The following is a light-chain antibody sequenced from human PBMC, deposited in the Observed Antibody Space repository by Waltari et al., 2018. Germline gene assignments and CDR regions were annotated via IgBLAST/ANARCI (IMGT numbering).Light chain of an antibody. Sequence: QSALPQPASVSGSPGQSITISCTGTRDDVGGSDYVSWYQHHPGKAPKLIIYDVSDRPSGVSNRFSGSRSANTASLAISGLQAEDEAHYYCGSYTSSDTWIFGGGTKLTVL. V-gene: IGLV2-14*03. CDR1: RDDVGGSDY. CDR2: DVS. CDR3: GSYTSSDTWI. J-gene: IGLJ2*01.